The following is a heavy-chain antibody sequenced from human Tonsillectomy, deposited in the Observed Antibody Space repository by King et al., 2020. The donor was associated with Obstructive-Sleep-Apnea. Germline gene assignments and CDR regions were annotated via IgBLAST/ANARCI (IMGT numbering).Heavy chain of an antibody. V-gene: IGHV4-59*01. CDR2: IYYSGST. Sequence: VQLQESGPGLVKPSETLSLTCTVSGDSISSYYWSWIRQPPGKGLEWIGYIYYSGSTKYNPSPKSRVTISVDPSKNQFSLRLSSVSAADTAVYYCASVTGDLPYYYFDYWGQGTLVTVSS. CDR1: GDSISSYY. J-gene: IGHJ4*02. CDR3: ASVTGDLPYYYFDY. D-gene: IGHD7-27*01.